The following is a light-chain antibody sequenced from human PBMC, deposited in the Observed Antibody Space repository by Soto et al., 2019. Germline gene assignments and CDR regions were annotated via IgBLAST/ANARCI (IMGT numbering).Light chain of an antibody. V-gene: IGLV2-14*01. Sequence: QSVLTQPASVSGSPGQSITISCTGTSRDVGGFNFVSWYQHHPGKAPKLMIFEVRKRPSGVSDRFSGSKSGNTASLTISGLQAEDEADYYCNSYTSSNTLVFGGGTQLTVL. J-gene: IGLJ2*01. CDR2: EVR. CDR3: NSYTSSNTLV. CDR1: SRDVGGFNF.